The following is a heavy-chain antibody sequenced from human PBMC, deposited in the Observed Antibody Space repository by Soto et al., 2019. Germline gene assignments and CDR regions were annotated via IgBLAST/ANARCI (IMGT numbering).Heavy chain of an antibody. J-gene: IGHJ4*02. D-gene: IGHD5-18*01. V-gene: IGHV3-30*18. CDR1: GFTFSSYG. CDR3: AKDGGYSYGLDY. Sequence: QVQLVESGGGVVQPGRSLRLSCAASGFTFSSYGMHWVRQAPGKGLEWVAVISYDGSNKYYADSVKGRFTISRDNSKNTLYLQMNSLRAEDTAVYYCAKDGGYSYGLDYWGQGTLLTVSS. CDR2: ISYDGSNK.